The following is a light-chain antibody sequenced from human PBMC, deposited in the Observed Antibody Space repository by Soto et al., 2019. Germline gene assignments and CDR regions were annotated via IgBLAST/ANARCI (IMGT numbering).Light chain of an antibody. V-gene: IGKV1-5*01. CDR1: QNINNW. Sequence: DTQMTQSPSTLSASVGDTVTITCRARQNINNWLAWYQQKPEKVPKLLIYGASTLEDGVPSRFSGSRSGTGFTLTINSLQPDDFATYYCQRYDGYFGQGTKLEIK. CDR2: GAS. CDR3: QRYDGY. J-gene: IGKJ2*01.